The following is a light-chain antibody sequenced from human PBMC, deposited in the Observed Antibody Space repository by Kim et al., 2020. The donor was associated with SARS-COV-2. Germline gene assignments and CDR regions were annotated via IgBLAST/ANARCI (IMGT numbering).Light chain of an antibody. V-gene: IGKV3-20*01. Sequence: EIVLTQSPGTLSLSPGERATLSCRASQSVSSSNLAWYQQKPGQAPRLLIYEGSSRASGIPDRFSGSGSGTDFTLTISRLESEDFGVYYCQQYGGSPYTFGQGTKVDIK. CDR3: QQYGGSPYT. CDR1: QSVSSSN. CDR2: EGS. J-gene: IGKJ2*01.